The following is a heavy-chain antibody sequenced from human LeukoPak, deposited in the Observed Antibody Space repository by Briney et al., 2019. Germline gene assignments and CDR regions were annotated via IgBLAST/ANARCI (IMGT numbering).Heavy chain of an antibody. V-gene: IGHV1-18*01. D-gene: IGHD2-2*02. Sequence: GSVRVSCMASGYTFTSYGMSWVRQAPGEGLEWMGWISAYNGNTNYSQKLQGRVTITTHTSTSTSYMELRSLRSDDTAVYYCAREDTPGWFDPWAQGTLVTVSS. CDR3: AREDTPGWFDP. J-gene: IGHJ5*02. CDR2: ISAYNGNT. CDR1: GYTFTSYG.